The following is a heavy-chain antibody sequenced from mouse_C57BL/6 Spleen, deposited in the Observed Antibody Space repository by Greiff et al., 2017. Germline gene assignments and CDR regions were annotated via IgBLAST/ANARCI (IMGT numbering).Heavy chain of an antibody. D-gene: IGHD2-4*01. Sequence: EVKLQESGGGLVQPGGSMKLSCVASGFTFSNYWMNWVRQSPEKGLEWVAQIRLKSDNYATHYAESVKGRFTISRDDSKSSVYLQMNNLRAEDTGIYYCAYDYDEGQYAMDYWGQGTSVTVSS. CDR3: AYDYDEGQYAMDY. J-gene: IGHJ4*01. CDR1: GFTFSNYW. V-gene: IGHV6-3*01. CDR2: IRLKSDNYAT.